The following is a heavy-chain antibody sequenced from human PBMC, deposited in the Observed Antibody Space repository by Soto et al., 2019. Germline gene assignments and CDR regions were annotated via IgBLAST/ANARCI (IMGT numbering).Heavy chain of an antibody. CDR1: GGSISSGGYY. J-gene: IGHJ5*02. V-gene: IGHV4-61*02. CDR3: VRDGTKTLRDWFDP. Sequence: PSETLSLTCTVSGGSISSGGYYWSWIRKSAGKGLEWIGRIYATGTTDYNPSLKSRVMMSVDTSKKQFSLKLRSVTAADTAVYYCVRDGTKTLRDWFDPWGQGISVTVS. CDR2: IYATGTT. D-gene: IGHD1-1*01.